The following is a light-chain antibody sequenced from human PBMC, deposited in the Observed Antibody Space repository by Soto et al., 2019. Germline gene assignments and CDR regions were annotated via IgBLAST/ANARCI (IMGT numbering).Light chain of an antibody. CDR2: EVN. CDR1: SSDVGTYTL. CDR3: ASYAGAITFYV. Sequence: QSVMCQHASVSLTPGKSITISCSATSSDVGTYTLVSWYQQHPGKAPKLVIYEVNKRPAGVSKRFSGSKSGDTASLTISGLQAEDEADYYCASYAGAITFYVFGTGTKVTV. V-gene: IGLV2-23*02. J-gene: IGLJ1*01.